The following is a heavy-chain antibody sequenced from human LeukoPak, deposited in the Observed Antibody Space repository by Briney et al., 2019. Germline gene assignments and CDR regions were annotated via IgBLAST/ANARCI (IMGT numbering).Heavy chain of an antibody. CDR3: ARGGYYYDSSGYI. Sequence: GGSLRLSCAASGFTFSSYWMHWVRQAPGKGLVWVSRINSDGSSTSYADSVEGRFTISRDNAKNTLYLQMHSLRAEDTAVYYCARGGYYYDSSGYIWGQGTLVTVSS. CDR2: INSDGSST. D-gene: IGHD3-22*01. V-gene: IGHV3-74*01. CDR1: GFTFSSYW. J-gene: IGHJ4*02.